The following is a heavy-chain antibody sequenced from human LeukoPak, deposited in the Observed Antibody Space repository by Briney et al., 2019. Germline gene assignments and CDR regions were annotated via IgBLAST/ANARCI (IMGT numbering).Heavy chain of an antibody. V-gene: IGHV3-74*01. D-gene: IGHD6-6*01. CDR3: ASMGLAARPAH. CDR2: INSDGSSS. CDR1: GFTFSSYW. Sequence: GGSLRLSCAASGFTFSSYWMHWVRHAPGNGLVWVSRINSDGSSSIYEDSVKGRFTISRDNAKNTLYLKMNSLRAEDTAVYYCASMGLAARPAHWGQGTLVTVSS. J-gene: IGHJ4*02.